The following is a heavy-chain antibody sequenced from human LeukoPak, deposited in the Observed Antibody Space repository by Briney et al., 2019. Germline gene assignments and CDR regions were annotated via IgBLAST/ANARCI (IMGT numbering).Heavy chain of an antibody. CDR2: IYHSGIS. J-gene: IGHJ4*02. CDR1: GDSLSSKNW. V-gene: IGHV4-4*02. CDR3: ASQGGNYFDY. Sequence: PSETLSLTCAVSGDSLSSKNWWSRVRQPPGKGLEWIGEIYHSGISNYNPTLKSRVSISVDTSKNQFSLKLSSVTAADTAVYYCASQGGNYFDYWGQGTLVTVSS. D-gene: IGHD3-16*01.